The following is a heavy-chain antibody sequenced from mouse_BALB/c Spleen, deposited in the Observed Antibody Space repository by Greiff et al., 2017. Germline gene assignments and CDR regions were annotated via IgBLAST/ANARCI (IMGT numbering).Heavy chain of an antibody. CDR3: ARIYYDYGYAMDY. V-gene: IGHV1-80*01. D-gene: IGHD2-4*01. Sequence: VQLKESGAELVRPGSSVKISCKASGYAFSSYWMNWVKQRPGQGLEWIGQIYPGDGDTNYNGKFKGKATLTADKSSSTAYMQLSSLTSEDSAVYFCARIYYDYGYAMDYWGQGTSVTVSS. J-gene: IGHJ4*01. CDR2: IYPGDGDT. CDR1: GYAFSSYW.